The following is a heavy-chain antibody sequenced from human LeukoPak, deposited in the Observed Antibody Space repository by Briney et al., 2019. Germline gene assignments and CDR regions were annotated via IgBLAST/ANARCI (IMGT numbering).Heavy chain of an antibody. CDR3: ARGGGSGRGNWFDP. Sequence: NPSETLSLTCTVSGGSISSYYWSWIRQPPGKGLEWIGYIYYSGSTNYNPSLKSRVTISVDTSKSQFSLKLTSVTAADTAVYYCARGGGSGRGNWFDPWGQGSLVIVSS. CDR2: IYYSGST. CDR1: GGSISSYY. V-gene: IGHV4-59*01. D-gene: IGHD3-10*01. J-gene: IGHJ5*02.